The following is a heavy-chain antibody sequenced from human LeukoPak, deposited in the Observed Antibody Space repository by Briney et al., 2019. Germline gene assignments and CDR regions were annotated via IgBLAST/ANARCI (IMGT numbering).Heavy chain of an antibody. CDR2: ISGSGGST. V-gene: IGHV3-23*01. D-gene: IGHD3-3*01. J-gene: IGHJ4*02. Sequence: PGGSLRLSCAASGFTFSSYAMSWVRQAPGKGLEWVSAISGSGGSTYYADSVKGRFTISRDNSKNTLYLQMNSLRAEDTAVYYCAKNPRSIEIFGVVIIPYYFDYWGQGTLVTVSS. CDR1: GFTFSSYA. CDR3: AKNPRSIEIFGVVIIPYYFDY.